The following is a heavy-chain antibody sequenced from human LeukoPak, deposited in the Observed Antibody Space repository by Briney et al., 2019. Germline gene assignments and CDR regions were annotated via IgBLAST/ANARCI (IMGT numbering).Heavy chain of an antibody. J-gene: IGHJ5*02. CDR2: IIPIFGTT. V-gene: IGHV1-69*13. D-gene: IGHD6-13*01. CDR3: ARVGGGSSTWYGWFDP. CDR1: GGTFYNYP. Sequence: GASVKVSCKASGGTFYNYPISWVRQAPGQGLEWMGGIIPIFGTTNYAPKFQGRVTFTADESTSTVYMELSSLRSEDTAVYYCARVGGGSSTWYGWFDPWGQGTLVTVSS.